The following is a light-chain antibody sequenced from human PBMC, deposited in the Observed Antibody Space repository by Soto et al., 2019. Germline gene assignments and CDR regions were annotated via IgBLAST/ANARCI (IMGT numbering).Light chain of an antibody. CDR3: SSYTSSSTVV. CDR2: DVS. Sequence: QSALTQPASVSGSPGQSITISCTGTSSDDGGFNFVSWYQQHPGKAPKLMIFDVSDRPSGVSDRFSGSKSGNTASLTISGLQPEDEADYYCSSYTSSSTVVFGGGTKLTVL. CDR1: SSDDGGFNF. V-gene: IGLV2-14*01. J-gene: IGLJ2*01.